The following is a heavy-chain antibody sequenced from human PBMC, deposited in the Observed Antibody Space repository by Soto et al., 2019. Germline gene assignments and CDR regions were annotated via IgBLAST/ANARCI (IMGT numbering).Heavy chain of an antibody. J-gene: IGHJ4*02. Sequence: QVQLVESGGGVVQPGRSLRLSCAASGFTFSSYAMHWVRQAPGKGLEWVAVISYDGSNKYYADSVKGRFTISRDNSKNTLYLQTNSLSAEDTAVYYCAAKYYFDYWGQGTLVTVSS. V-gene: IGHV3-30-3*01. CDR2: ISYDGSNK. CDR1: GFTFSSYA. CDR3: AAKYYFDY.